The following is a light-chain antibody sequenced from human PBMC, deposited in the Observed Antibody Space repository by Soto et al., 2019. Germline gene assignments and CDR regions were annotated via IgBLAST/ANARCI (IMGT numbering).Light chain of an antibody. CDR3: QQLNSYPQIT. CDR2: ATS. Sequence: IQLTQSPSSLSASVGDRVTITCRASQGISSYLAWYQQKPGKAPKLLIYATSTVQSRVPARFSGSGSRTDFTLTISSLQPEDFATYYCQQLNSYPQITFGQGTRLEIK. CDR1: QGISSY. V-gene: IGKV1-9*01. J-gene: IGKJ5*01.